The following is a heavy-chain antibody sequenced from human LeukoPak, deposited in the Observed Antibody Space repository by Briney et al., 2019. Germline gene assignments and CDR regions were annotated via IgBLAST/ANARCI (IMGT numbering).Heavy chain of an antibody. V-gene: IGHV3-30-3*01. CDR1: GFTFSSYA. Sequence: GGSLRLSCAASGFTFSSYAMHWVRQAPGKGLEWVAVISYDGSNKYYADSVKGRFTISRDNAKNSLYLQMNSLRAEDTAVYYCARDRGPLYNWNYALDYWGQGTLVTVSS. D-gene: IGHD1-7*01. CDR3: ARDRGPLYNWNYALDY. CDR2: ISYDGSNK. J-gene: IGHJ4*02.